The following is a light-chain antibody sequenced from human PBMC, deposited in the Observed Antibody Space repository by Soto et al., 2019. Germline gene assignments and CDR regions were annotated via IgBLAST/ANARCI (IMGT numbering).Light chain of an antibody. CDR2: RNN. Sequence: QSLLTQPASASRTPGQMVTISCSGSSSNIGSNYVYWYQQLPGTAPKLLIYRNNQRPSGVPDRFSGSKSGTSASLAISGLRSEDEADYYCAAWDDSLSGKVFGTGTKVTVL. CDR3: AAWDDSLSGKV. CDR1: SSNIGSNY. J-gene: IGLJ1*01. V-gene: IGLV1-47*01.